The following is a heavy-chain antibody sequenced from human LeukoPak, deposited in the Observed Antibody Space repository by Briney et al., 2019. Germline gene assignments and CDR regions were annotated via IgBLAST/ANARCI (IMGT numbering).Heavy chain of an antibody. CDR3: ASGRLYWPTTVVTPILRG. D-gene: IGHD4-23*01. CDR2: MNPNSGNT. V-gene: IGHV1-8*02. CDR1: GYSFTTYD. Sequence: ASVKVSCKASGYSFTTYDINWVRQATGQGLEWMGWMNPNSGNTGYAQKFQGRVTMTRNTSISTAYMELSSLRSEDTAVYYCASGRLYWPTTVVTPILRGWGQGTLVTVSS. J-gene: IGHJ4*02.